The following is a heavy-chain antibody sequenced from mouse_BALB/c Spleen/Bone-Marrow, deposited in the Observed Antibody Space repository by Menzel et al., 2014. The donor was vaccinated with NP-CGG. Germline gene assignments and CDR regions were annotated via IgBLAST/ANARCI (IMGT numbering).Heavy chain of an antibody. V-gene: IGHV5-9*02. J-gene: IGHJ2*01. CDR1: GFAFSSYD. CDR2: ISSGGSYT. Sequence: EVKLVESGGGLVKPGGSLKLSCAASGFAFSSYDMSWVRQTPEERLEWVATISSGGSYTYYPDSVKGRFTISRDNARNTLYLQMSSLRSEDTALYYCARPLTGAYFDYWGQGTTLTGSS. CDR3: ARPLTGAYFDY. D-gene: IGHD4-1*01.